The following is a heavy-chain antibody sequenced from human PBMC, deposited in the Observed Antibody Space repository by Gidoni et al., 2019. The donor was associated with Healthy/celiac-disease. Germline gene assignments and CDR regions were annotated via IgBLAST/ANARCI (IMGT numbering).Heavy chain of an antibody. J-gene: IGHJ4*02. CDR2: ISYDGSNK. V-gene: IGHV3-30-3*01. D-gene: IGHD2-15*01. Sequence: VQLVESGGGVVQPGRSLSISCAASGFTFSSYAMHWVRQAPGKGLELVAVISYDGSNKYYADSVKGRFTISRDNSKNTLYLQMNSLRAEDTAVYYCARDPSGGSCPDYWGQGTLVTVSS. CDR3: ARDPSGGSCPDY. CDR1: GFTFSSYA.